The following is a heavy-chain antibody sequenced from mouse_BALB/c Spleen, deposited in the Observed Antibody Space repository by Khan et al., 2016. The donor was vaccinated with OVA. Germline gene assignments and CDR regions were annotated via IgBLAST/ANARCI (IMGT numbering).Heavy chain of an antibody. CDR2: ISTYYGDV. CDR3: KGGGGGNRFAY. CDR1: GYTFTDFT. Sequence: QVQLQQSGAELVRPGVSVKISCKGSGYTFTDFTMHWVKQSHAKSLEWIGVISTYYGDVTYNQKFKGKATMTVDKSSSTAYMELARLTSEDSAIFYLKGGGGGNRFAYGGQGTLVTVSA. J-gene: IGHJ3*01. V-gene: IGHV1S137*01.